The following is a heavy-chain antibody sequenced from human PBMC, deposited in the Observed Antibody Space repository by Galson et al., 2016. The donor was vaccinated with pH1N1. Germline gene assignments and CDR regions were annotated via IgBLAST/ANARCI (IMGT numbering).Heavy chain of an antibody. J-gene: IGHJ5*01. Sequence: SLRLSCAASGFTFSDYPMHWVRQAPGKGLEWVAVIAFEGGSQKFYGGSVKGRFTISRDNSKNTMYLQMNSLTPEDTAVYYCARSVLVALTPDSWGQGTLVTVSS. D-gene: IGHD2-21*01. V-gene: IGHV3-30*03. CDR2: IAFEGGSQK. CDR1: GFTFSDYP. CDR3: ARSVLVALTPDS.